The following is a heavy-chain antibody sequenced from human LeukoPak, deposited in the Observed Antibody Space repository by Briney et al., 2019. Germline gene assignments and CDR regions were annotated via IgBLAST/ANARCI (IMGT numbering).Heavy chain of an antibody. V-gene: IGHV3-33*01. CDR1: GFTFSSYG. CDR3: ARGGLDGQDY. D-gene: IGHD5/OR15-5a*01. J-gene: IGHJ4*02. CDR2: IWYDGSNK. Sequence: GGSLRLSCAASGFTFSSYGMHWVGQAPGKGLEWVGVIWYDGSNKYFAASVKGRFTISRDNYKTTLYLQMNSLRAEHTAVYYCARGGLDGQDYWGQGTLVTVSS.